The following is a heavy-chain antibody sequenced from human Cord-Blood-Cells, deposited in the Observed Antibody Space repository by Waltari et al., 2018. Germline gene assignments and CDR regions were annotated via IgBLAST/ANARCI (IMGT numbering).Heavy chain of an antibody. V-gene: IGHV4-34*01. CDR2: INHSGST. Sequence: QVQLQQWGAGLLKPSETLSLTCAVYGGSFSGYYWSWIRQPPGKGLEWIGEINHSGSTNYTPSLKSRVTISVDTSKNQFSRKLSSVTAADTAVYYCARGPLGRGSIPNYFDYWGQGTLVTVSS. J-gene: IGHJ4*02. D-gene: IGHD7-27*01. CDR3: ARGPLGRGSIPNYFDY. CDR1: GGSFSGYY.